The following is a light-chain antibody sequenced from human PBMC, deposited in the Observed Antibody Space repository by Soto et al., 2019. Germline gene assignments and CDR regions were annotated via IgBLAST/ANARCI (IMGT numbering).Light chain of an antibody. J-gene: IGLJ1*01. CDR2: DVS. V-gene: IGLV2-14*03. CDR3: CSYTSSSSPWV. Sequence: QSALTQPASVSGSPGQSITISCTGTSSDVGGYNYVSWYQQHPGEAPKLIIYDVSDRPSGVSNRFSASKSGNTASLTISGLQPEVEADYYCCSYTSSSSPWVFGPGTK. CDR1: SSDVGGYNY.